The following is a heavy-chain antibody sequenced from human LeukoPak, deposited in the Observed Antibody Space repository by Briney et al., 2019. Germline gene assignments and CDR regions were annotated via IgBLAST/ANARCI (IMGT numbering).Heavy chain of an antibody. CDR1: GFTFSSYA. D-gene: IGHD2-2*02. V-gene: IGHV3-30-3*01. CDR2: ISYDGSNK. CDR3: ARDSVDIVVVPAAIEGYYYYYYMDV. J-gene: IGHJ6*03. Sequence: GGSLRLSCAASGFTFSSYAMHWVRQAPGKGLEWVAVISYDGSNKYYADSVKGRFTISRDNSKNTLYLQMNSLRAEDTAVYYCARDSVDIVVVPAAIEGYYYYYYMDVWGKGTTVTVSS.